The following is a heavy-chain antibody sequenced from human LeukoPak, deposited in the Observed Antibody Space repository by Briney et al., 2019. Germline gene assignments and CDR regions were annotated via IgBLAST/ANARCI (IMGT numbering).Heavy chain of an antibody. CDR3: ARRVVRGVKYWFDP. V-gene: IGHV5-51*01. J-gene: IGHJ5*02. CDR2: IYPGDSDT. Sequence: GESLKISCKGSGYSFPTYSIGWVRQMPGKGLEWMGIIYPGDSDTRYSPSFQGQVTISADKSISTAYLQWSSLKASDTAMYYCARRVVRGVKYWFDPWGQGTLVTVSS. CDR1: GYSFPTYS. D-gene: IGHD3-10*01.